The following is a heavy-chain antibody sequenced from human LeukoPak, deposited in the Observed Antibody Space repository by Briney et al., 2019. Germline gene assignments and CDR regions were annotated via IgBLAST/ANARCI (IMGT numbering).Heavy chain of an antibody. CDR2: IGSDGNK. Sequence: GGSLRLSCAASGFPFSDCAMSWVRQAPGKGLEWVSSIGSDGNKNYAESVRGRFAISRDNSKNTLFLQMRSLRAEDTALYYCAKDLHYYVAMDVGGQGTTVTVSS. J-gene: IGHJ6*02. D-gene: IGHD3-10*02. CDR1: GFPFSDCA. CDR3: AKDLHYYVAMDV. V-gene: IGHV3-23*01.